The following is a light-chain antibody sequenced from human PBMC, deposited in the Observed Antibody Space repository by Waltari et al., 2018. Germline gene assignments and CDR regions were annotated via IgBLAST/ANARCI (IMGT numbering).Light chain of an antibody. CDR1: QRVGRF. CDR2: KTS. Sequence: DIKMTQSPSSLSASVGDTVTITCRASQRVGRFLKWYQQRPGEAPKLLIYKTSNLQGGVPSRFSGSGSGTYFTLTIDSLQPEEFASYYCQQSDGIPFTFGPGT. CDR3: QQSDGIPFT. J-gene: IGKJ2*01. V-gene: IGKV1-39*01.